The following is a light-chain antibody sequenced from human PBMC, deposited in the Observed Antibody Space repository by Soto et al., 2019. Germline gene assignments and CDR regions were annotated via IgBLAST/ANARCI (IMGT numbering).Light chain of an antibody. CDR2: DAS. CDR1: QSINRW. V-gene: IGKV1-5*01. Sequence: IHITHYPSTLSASIGDTVTITCRASQSINRWLAWYQQKPGEAPKLLIYDASSLESGVPSRFSGTGSGTEFALIISSLQPDDFATYYCQQYGRYWTFCQGTNLEIK. CDR3: QQYGRYWT. J-gene: IGKJ1*01.